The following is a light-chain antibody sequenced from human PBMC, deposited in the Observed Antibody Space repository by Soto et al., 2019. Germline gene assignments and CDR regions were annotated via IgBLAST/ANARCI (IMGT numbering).Light chain of an antibody. Sequence: EIVLTQSPVTPSLSPGERATLSCRASQSVNRFLAWYQQKPGQAPRLLIYDASNRATGVPDRFSGSGYGTDFTLAISSLEPEDFAIYYCQHRSNWPLTFGGGTKVDIK. J-gene: IGKJ4*01. CDR3: QHRSNWPLT. CDR2: DAS. CDR1: QSVNRF. V-gene: IGKV3-11*01.